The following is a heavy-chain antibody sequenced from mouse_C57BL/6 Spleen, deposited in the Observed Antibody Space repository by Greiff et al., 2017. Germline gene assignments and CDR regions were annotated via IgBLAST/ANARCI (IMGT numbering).Heavy chain of an antibody. CDR2: ISGGGGNT. D-gene: IGHD6-1*01. CDR3: ARQRGSRAMDY. V-gene: IGHV5-9*01. CDR1: GFTFSSYT. J-gene: IGHJ4*01. Sequence: EVMLVESGGGLVKPGGSLTLSCAASGFTFSSYTMSWVRQTPEQRLEWVATISGGGGNTYYPDSVKGRFTISRDNAKNTLYLQMSSLRSEDTALYYCARQRGSRAMDYGGQGTSVTVSS.